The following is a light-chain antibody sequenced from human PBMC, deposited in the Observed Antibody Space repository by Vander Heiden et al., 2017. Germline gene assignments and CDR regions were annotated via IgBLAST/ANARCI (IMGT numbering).Light chain of an antibody. V-gene: IGLV3-1*01. CDR3: QAWDSSTAV. J-gene: IGLJ3*02. CDR1: NLGDKY. Sequence: SYELTQPPSVSVSPGQTASIPCSGDNLGDKYACWYQQKPGQSPVLVIYQDSKRPSGIPERFSGSNSGNTATLTISGTQAMDDADYYCQAWDSSTAVFGGGTKLTVL. CDR2: QDS.